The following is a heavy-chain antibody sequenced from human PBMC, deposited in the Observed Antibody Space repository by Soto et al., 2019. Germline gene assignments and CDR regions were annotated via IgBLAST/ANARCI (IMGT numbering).Heavy chain of an antibody. D-gene: IGHD2-15*01. J-gene: IGHJ4*02. CDR3: ARDHVVETNYGFFDY. V-gene: IGHV4-59*02. Sequence: SETLSLTCTVSGVSVSNYYWSWIRPPPGKGLEWIGYMYHSGSSNYNPSLKRRVTISVDTSKNQVSLEVTSVIAADTAVYYCARDHVVETNYGFFDYWGQGILVTVSS. CDR2: MYHSGSS. CDR1: GVSVSNYY.